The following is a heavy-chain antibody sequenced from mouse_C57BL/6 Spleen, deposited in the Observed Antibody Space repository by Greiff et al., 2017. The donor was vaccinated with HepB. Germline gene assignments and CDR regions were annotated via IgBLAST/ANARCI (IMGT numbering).Heavy chain of an antibody. D-gene: IGHD1-1*01. CDR2: ISGGGGNT. CDR1: GFTFSSYT. J-gene: IGHJ4*01. CDR3: ARQGITTVAYAMDY. V-gene: IGHV5-9*01. Sequence: DVKLVESGGGLVKPGGSLKLSCAASGFTFSSYTMSWVRQTPEKRLEWVATISGGGGNTYYPDSVKGRFTISRDNAKNTLYLQMSSLRSEDTALYYCARQGITTVAYAMDYWGQGTSVTVSS.